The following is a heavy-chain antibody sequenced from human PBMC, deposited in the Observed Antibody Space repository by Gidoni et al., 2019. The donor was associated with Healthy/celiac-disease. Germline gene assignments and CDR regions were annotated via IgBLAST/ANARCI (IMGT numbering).Heavy chain of an antibody. Sequence: QVQLVESGGGVVQPGRSLRLSCAASGFTFSSYGLHWVRQAPGKGLEWVAVIWYDGSKKYYADSVKGRFTISRDNSKNTLYLQMNSLRAEDTAVYYCARDSPSAYSSSWASYYDYWGQGTLVTVSS. V-gene: IGHV3-33*01. CDR2: IWYDGSKK. CDR1: GFTFSSYG. CDR3: ARDSPSAYSSSWASYYDY. J-gene: IGHJ4*02. D-gene: IGHD6-13*01.